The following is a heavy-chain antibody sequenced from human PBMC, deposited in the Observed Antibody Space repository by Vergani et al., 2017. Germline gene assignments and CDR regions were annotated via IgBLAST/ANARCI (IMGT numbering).Heavy chain of an antibody. CDR1: GGSLSGYY. CDR3: ARSIVSRNPPYYFDN. CDR2: VENSGYF. J-gene: IGHJ4*02. D-gene: IGHD1-14*01. V-gene: IGHV4-59*01. Sequence: QVQLQESGPGLVRPSETLSLTCTVSGGSLSGYYWNWIRQTPGEGLEWIGYVENSGYFNYNPSLKTRVSMSSYTSNNQFSLMLSSVTVADTAVYYCARSIVSRNPPYYFDNWGQGTLVTVSS.